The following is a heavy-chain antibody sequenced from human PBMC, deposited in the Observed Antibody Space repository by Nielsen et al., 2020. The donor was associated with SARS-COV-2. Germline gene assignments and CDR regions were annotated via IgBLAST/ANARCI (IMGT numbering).Heavy chain of an antibody. CDR2: INDDGSTT. CDR3: ARAYGSGTYCQGA. V-gene: IGHV3-74*01. Sequence: GGSLRLSCAASGFTFSSYWMHWVRQAPGKGLVWVSRINDDGSTTSYADSVKGRFTISRDNARNTLYLQMNSLRVEDTAVYYCARAYGSGTYCQGAWGQGTLVTVSS. D-gene: IGHD3-10*01. J-gene: IGHJ5*02. CDR1: GFTFSSYW.